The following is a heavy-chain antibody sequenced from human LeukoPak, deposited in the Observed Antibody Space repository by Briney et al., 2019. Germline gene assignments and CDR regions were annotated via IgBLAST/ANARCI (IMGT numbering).Heavy chain of an antibody. Sequence: PGGSLRLSCAASGFTFSSDAMSWVRQAPGKGLEWVSAISGSGGTTYYADSVKGRFTISRDNSKNTLYLQMSSLRAEDTAIYYCAKVKWELRHGEYYFDYWGQGTLVTVSS. CDR1: GFTFSSDA. CDR2: ISGSGGTT. J-gene: IGHJ4*02. CDR3: AKVKWELRHGEYYFDY. V-gene: IGHV3-23*01. D-gene: IGHD1-26*01.